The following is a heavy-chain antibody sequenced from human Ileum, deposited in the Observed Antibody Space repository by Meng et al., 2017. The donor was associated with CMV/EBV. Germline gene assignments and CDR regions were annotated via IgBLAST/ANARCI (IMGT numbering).Heavy chain of an antibody. J-gene: IGHJ4*02. Sequence: GESLKISCAASGFTFSNFWMSWVRQAPGKGLEWVANINDDGTWSQYVDSVKGRFIISRDNAQNSLYLQMNSLRVDDTAMYFCEGGDGYWGRGTLVTVSS. CDR3: EGGDGY. CDR1: GFTFSNFW. V-gene: IGHV3-7*04. CDR2: INDDGTWS.